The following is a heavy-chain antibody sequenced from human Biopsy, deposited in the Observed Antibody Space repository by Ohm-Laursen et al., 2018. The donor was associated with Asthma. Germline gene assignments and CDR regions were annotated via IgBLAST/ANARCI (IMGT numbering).Heavy chain of an antibody. V-gene: IGHV3-30*18. CDR2: ILFDGRKI. J-gene: IGHJ4*02. CDR3: AKDRVAGRSYYFDY. D-gene: IGHD6-13*01. Sequence: SLRLSCAASGFNFHNYGVNWVRRAPGRGLEWVAQILFDGRKINYPDSVKGRFTISRDNSKNMVYLQMNSLRPEDTAVYYCAKDRVAGRSYYFDYWGQGSLVSVSS. CDR1: GFNFHNYG.